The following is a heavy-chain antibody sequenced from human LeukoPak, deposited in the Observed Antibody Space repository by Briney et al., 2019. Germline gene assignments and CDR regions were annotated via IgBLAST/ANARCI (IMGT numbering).Heavy chain of an antibody. J-gene: IGHJ4*02. CDR3: ARMTDSSSWVIAY. CDR1: GFTLSSYW. D-gene: IGHD6-13*01. Sequence: PGGSLRLSCAASGFTLSSYWMHWVRQAPGKGLVWVSRINGDGSSTNYADSVRGRFTISRDNAKNTLYLQMHSRRAEHTAVYYCARMTDSSSWVIAYWGQGTLVTVSS. CDR2: INGDGSST. V-gene: IGHV3-74*01.